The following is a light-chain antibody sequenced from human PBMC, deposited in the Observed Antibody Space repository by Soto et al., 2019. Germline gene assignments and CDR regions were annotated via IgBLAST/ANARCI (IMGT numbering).Light chain of an antibody. CDR1: QNVRTF. CDR2: DAS. Sequence: DIILTQSPDTLSLSPGERATLSCRASQNVRTFLAWYQQKPGQAPMLLISDASYRATGVPPRFSGSGSGTDFTLTISSLEPEDFAVYYCLQRSDWPLTFGGGSKVEI. CDR3: LQRSDWPLT. J-gene: IGKJ4*01. V-gene: IGKV3-11*01.